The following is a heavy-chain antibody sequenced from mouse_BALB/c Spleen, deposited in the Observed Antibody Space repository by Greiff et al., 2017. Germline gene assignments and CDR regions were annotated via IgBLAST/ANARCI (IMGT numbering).Heavy chain of an antibody. CDR1: GFTFSSYA. Sequence: EVKVEESGGGLVKPGGSLKLSCAASGFTFSSYAMSWVRQTPEKRLEWVASISSGGSTYYPDSVKGRFTISRDNARNILYLQMSSLRSEDTAMYYCARVELWYFDVWGAGTTVTVSS. CDR3: ARVELWYFDV. V-gene: IGHV5-6-5*01. D-gene: IGHD1-3*01. CDR2: ISSGGST. J-gene: IGHJ1*01.